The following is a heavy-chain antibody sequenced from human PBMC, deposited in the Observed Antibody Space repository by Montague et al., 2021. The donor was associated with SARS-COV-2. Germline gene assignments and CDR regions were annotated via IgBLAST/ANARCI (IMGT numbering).Heavy chain of an antibody. D-gene: IGHD2-21*01. J-gene: IGHJ4*02. CDR1: GGSISSSSYY. Sequence: SETLSLACTVSGGSISSSSYYWGWIRQPPGKGLEWIGTIYYGRSTYYNPSLKSRVTISVDTSKNQFSLRLSSVTAADTAVYYCARQGGDIVVVIAILGPYYFDYWGQGTLVTVSS. CDR2: IYYGRST. CDR3: ARQGGDIVVVIAILGPYYFDY. V-gene: IGHV4-39*01.